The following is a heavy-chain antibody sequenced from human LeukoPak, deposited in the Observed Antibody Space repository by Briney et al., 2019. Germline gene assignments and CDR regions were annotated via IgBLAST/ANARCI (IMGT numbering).Heavy chain of an antibody. Sequence: PGGSLRLSCAASGFTFSSYAMSWVRQAPGKGLEWVSAISGSGGSTYYADSVKGRFTISRDNSKNTLYLQMNSLRAEVTAVYYYAKDTFCSGGRCYFDYWGQGTLVTVSS. CDR1: GFTFSSYA. CDR3: AKDTFCSGGRCYFDY. J-gene: IGHJ4*02. V-gene: IGHV3-23*01. D-gene: IGHD2-15*01. CDR2: ISGSGGST.